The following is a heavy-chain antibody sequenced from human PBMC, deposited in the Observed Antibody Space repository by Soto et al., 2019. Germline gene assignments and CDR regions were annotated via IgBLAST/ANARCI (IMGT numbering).Heavy chain of an antibody. CDR1: GFTFGDYA. CDR2: IRSKAYGGTT. Sequence: GGSLRLSCTASGFTFGDYAMSWFRQAPGKGLEWVGFIRSKAYGGTTEYAASVKGRFTISRDDSKSIAYLQMNSLKTEDTAVYYCTRVTGVAVFGYMDVWGKGTTVTVSS. J-gene: IGHJ6*03. CDR3: TRVTGVAVFGYMDV. V-gene: IGHV3-49*03. D-gene: IGHD6-19*01.